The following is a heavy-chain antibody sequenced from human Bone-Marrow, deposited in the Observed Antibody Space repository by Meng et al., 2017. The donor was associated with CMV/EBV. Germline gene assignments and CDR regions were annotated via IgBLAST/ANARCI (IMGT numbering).Heavy chain of an antibody. D-gene: IGHD3-22*01. CDR2: IYYSGST. V-gene: IGHV4-31*03. J-gene: IGHJ5*02. Sequence: SETLSLTCTVSGGSISSGGYYWSWIRQHPGKGLEWIGYIYYSGSTYYNPSLKSRVTISVDTSKNQFSLKLSSVTAADTAVYYCARDKTKGAPMIVVVTPPRPNWFDPWGQGTLVTVSS. CDR3: ARDKTKGAPMIVVVTPPRPNWFDP. CDR1: GGSISSGGYY.